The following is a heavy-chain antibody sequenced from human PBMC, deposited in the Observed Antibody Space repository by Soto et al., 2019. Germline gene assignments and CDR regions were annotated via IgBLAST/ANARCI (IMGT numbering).Heavy chain of an antibody. J-gene: IGHJ3*02. CDR2: IYYSGST. CDR3: ARDCSGGSCYGRDAFDI. V-gene: IGHV4-39*07. Sequence: PSETLSLTCTVSGGSISSSSYYWGWIRQPPGKGLEWIGSIYYSGSTYYNPSLKSRVTISVDTSKNQFSLKLSSVTAADTAVYYCARDCSGGSCYGRDAFDIWGQGTMVTVSS. D-gene: IGHD2-15*01. CDR1: GGSISSSSYY.